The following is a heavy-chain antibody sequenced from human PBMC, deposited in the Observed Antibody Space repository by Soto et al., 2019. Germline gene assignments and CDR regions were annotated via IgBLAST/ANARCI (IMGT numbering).Heavy chain of an antibody. Sequence: QVPLVQSGAEVKKPGASVKVSCKASGYTFTGYYMHWVRQAPGQGLEWMGWINPNSGGTNYAQKFQGWVTMTRDTSISTAYMELSRLRSDDTAVYYCARDIVVVPAALWGGNYYYYGMDVWGQGTTVTVSS. CDR2: INPNSGGT. CDR1: GYTFTGYY. D-gene: IGHD2-2*01. V-gene: IGHV1-2*04. J-gene: IGHJ6*02. CDR3: ARDIVVVPAALWGGNYYYYGMDV.